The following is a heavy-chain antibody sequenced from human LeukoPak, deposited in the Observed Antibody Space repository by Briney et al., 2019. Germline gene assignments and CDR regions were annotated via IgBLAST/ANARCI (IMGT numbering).Heavy chain of an antibody. V-gene: IGHV3-23*01. CDR3: ASHYYDSSGYYYNDY. J-gene: IGHJ4*02. CDR1: GFTFSSYA. CDR2: ISGSGGST. Sequence: GGSLRLSCAASGFTFSSYAMSWVRQAPGKGLEWVSAISGSGGSTYYADSVKGRFTTSRDNSKNTLYLQMNSLRAEDTAVYYCASHYYDSSGYYYNDYWGQGTLVTVSS. D-gene: IGHD3-22*01.